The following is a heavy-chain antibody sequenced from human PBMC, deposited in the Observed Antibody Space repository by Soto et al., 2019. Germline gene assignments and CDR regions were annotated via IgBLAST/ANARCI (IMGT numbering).Heavy chain of an antibody. D-gene: IGHD1-26*01. Sequence: QVQLVQSGAEVKKPGSSVKVSCKASGGTFSSYTISWVRQAPGQGLEWMGRIIPILGIANYAQKFQGRVTIPADKSTSTAYMELSSLRSEDTAVYYCARGVLNSGSVHWGQGTLVTVSS. CDR3: ARGVLNSGSVH. J-gene: IGHJ4*02. CDR1: GGTFSSYT. CDR2: IIPILGIA. V-gene: IGHV1-69*02.